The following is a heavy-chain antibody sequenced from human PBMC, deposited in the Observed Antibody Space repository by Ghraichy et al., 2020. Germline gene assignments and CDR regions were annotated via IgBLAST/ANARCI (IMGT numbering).Heavy chain of an antibody. CDR1: GGSISSYY. CDR2: IYTSGST. D-gene: IGHD4-17*01. CDR3: ARGGGKTTVTITSVYYYGMDV. V-gene: IGHV4-4*07. J-gene: IGHJ6*04. Sequence: SETLSLTCTVSGGSISSYYWSWIRQPAGKGLEWIGRIYTSGSTNYNPSLKSRVTMSVDTSKNKFSLKLSSVTAADPAVYYFARGGGKTTVTITSVYYYGMDVWGKGTTVTVSS.